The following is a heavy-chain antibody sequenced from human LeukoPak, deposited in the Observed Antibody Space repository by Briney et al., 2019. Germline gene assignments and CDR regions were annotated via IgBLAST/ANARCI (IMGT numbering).Heavy chain of an antibody. CDR2: INPNSGGR. D-gene: IGHD4-11*01. Sequence: GASVKVSFKCSGYTFTGYYMHWVRQSPGQGLEWMGWINPNSGGRNYAQKFEGRVTMTRDTYISTAYMELSRLRSDDTAVYYCAREVRAFDYWGQGTLVTVSS. CDR1: GYTFTGYY. J-gene: IGHJ4*02. CDR3: AREVRAFDY. V-gene: IGHV1-2*02.